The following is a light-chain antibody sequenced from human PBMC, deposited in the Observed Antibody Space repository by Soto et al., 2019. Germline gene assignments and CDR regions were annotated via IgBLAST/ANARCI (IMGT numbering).Light chain of an antibody. V-gene: IGLV2-11*01. J-gene: IGLJ1*01. CDR1: SSDVGRYSY. Sequence: QSVLTQPRSVSGSPGQSVSISCTGTSSDVGRYSYVSWYQQHPGKAPKLMIYDVSERPSGVPDRFSGSKSGNTASLTISGLQAEDEADYYCSSYTTRSSLYVFGTGTKVTVL. CDR2: DVS. CDR3: SSYTTRSSLYV.